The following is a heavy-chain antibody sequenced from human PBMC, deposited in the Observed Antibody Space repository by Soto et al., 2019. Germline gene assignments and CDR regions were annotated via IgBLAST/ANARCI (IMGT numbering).Heavy chain of an antibody. CDR1: GYTFTSYG. D-gene: IGHD6-19*01. V-gene: IGHV1-18*01. Sequence: ASVKVSCKASGYTFTSYGISWVRQAPGQGLEWMGWISAYNGNTNYAQKLQGRVTITADESTSTAYMELSSLRAEDTAVYYCACLRPIAVAGKGWFDPWGQGTLVTVSS. J-gene: IGHJ5*02. CDR2: ISAYNGNT. CDR3: ACLRPIAVAGKGWFDP.